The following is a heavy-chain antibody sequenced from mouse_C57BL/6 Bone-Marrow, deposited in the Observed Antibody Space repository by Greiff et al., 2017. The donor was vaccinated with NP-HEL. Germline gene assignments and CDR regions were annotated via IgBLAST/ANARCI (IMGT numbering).Heavy chain of an antibody. V-gene: IGHV1-69*01. D-gene: IGHD1-1*01. Sequence: VQLQQSGAELVMPGASVKLSCKASGYTFTSYWMHWVKQRPGQGLEWIGEIDPSGSYTNYNQKFKGKSTLTVDKSSSTAYMQRSSLTSEDSAVYYCARSGYYYYGSSLYAMDYWGQGTSVTVSS. J-gene: IGHJ4*01. CDR3: ARSGYYYYGSSLYAMDY. CDR2: IDPSGSYT. CDR1: GYTFTSYW.